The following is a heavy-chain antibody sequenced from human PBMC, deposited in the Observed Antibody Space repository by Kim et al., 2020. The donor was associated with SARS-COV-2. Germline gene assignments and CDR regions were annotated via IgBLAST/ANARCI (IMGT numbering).Heavy chain of an antibody. J-gene: IGHJ4*02. D-gene: IGHD3-3*01. Sequence: GGSRRLSCAASGFTFSNAWMSWVRQAPGKGLEWVGRIKSKTDGGTTDYAAPVKGRFTISRDDSKNTLYLQMNSLKTEDTAVYYCTTVPRGITIFGVVIIDRDYWGQGTLVTVSS. CDR1: GFTFSNAW. V-gene: IGHV3-15*01. CDR2: IKSKTDGGTT. CDR3: TTVPRGITIFGVVIIDRDY.